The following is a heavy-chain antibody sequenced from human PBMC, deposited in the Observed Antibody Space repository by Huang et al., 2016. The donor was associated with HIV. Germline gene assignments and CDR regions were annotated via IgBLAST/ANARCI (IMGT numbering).Heavy chain of an antibody. CDR1: GFIFNIYS. J-gene: IGHJ4*02. Sequence: EVQRVESGGDLVQPGGSLRLSCAASGFIFNIYSMNWVRQATVKGLVWGSYSSMGSTTKDYAESWKGGFTISRNNAKNSRYLQMNSLRAEDTAVYYCARYGLRGRLMTRSLDYWGQGTLVTVSS. D-gene: IGHD3-10*01. V-gene: IGHV3-48*01. CDR3: ARYGLRGRLMTRSLDY. CDR2: SSMGSTTK.